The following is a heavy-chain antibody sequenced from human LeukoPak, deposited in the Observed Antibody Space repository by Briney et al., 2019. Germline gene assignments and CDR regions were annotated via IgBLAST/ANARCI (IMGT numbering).Heavy chain of an antibody. CDR2: ISGSGGST. CDR3: AKPDLSAPYYYMDV. CDR1: GFTFSSYA. V-gene: IGHV3-23*01. J-gene: IGHJ6*03. Sequence: PGGSLRLSCAASGFTFSSYAMSWVRQAPGKGLEWVSAISGSGGSTYYADSVKGRFTISRDNSKNTLYLQMNSLRDEDTAVYYCAKPDLSAPYYYMDVWGKGTTVTVSS.